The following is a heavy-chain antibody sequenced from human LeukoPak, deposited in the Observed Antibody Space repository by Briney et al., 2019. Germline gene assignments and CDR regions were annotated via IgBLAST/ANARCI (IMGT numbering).Heavy chain of an antibody. V-gene: IGHV3-30*02. CDR2: IRSDGSNK. D-gene: IGHD6-13*01. CDR1: GFTFSSYG. J-gene: IGHJ5*02. CDR3: ARGGRIYSSSWYWFDP. Sequence: GGSLRLSCAASGFTFSSYGMHWVRQTPGKGLEWVTFIRSDGSNKYYADSVKGRFTISRDNSKNTLYLQMNSLRAEDTAVYYCARGGRIYSSSWYWFDPWGQGTLVTVSS.